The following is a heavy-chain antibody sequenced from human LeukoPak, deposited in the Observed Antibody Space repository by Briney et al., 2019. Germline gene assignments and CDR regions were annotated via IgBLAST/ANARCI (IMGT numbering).Heavy chain of an antibody. Sequence: PSETLSLTCTVSGGSISSGSSYWGWIRQPPGMGLEWIGSIYYSGTTNYNPSLKSRVTISVDTSKNQFSLKVNSVTAADTAVYYCARHNPAAATWSFDYWGQGALVTVSS. CDR1: GGSISSGSSY. D-gene: IGHD6-13*01. J-gene: IGHJ4*02. CDR2: IYYSGTT. CDR3: ARHNPAAATWSFDY. V-gene: IGHV4-39*01.